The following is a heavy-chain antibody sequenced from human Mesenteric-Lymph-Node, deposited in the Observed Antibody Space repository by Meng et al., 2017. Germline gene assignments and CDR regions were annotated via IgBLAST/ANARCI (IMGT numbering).Heavy chain of an antibody. V-gene: IGHV4-34*01. D-gene: IGHD1-14*01. CDR1: VGSFTDSY. CDR3: ARGGRPRY. Sequence: QVQLQQWGAGLLKPSETLSLTCAVYVGSFTDSYVSWIRQPPGKGLEWIGEINHSGTTNSNPSLKSRVTISVDTSKSQFSLKLSSVTAADTAVYYCARGGRPRYWGQGALVTVSS. CDR2: INHSGTT. J-gene: IGHJ4*02.